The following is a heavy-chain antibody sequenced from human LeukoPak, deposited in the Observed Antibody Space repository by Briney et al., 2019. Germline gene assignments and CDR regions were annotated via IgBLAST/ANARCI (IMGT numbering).Heavy chain of an antibody. J-gene: IGHJ4*02. D-gene: IGHD2-2*02. CDR3: ARVGIAGYCSSTSCYSGDY. CDR1: GGSISSGSYY. V-gene: IGHV4-61*02. CDR2: IYTSGST. Sequence: NPSQTLSLTCTVSGGSISSGSYYWSWIRQPAGKGLEWIGRIYTSGSTNYNPSLKSRVTISVDTSKNQFSLKLSSVTAADTAVYHCARVGIAGYCSSTSCYSGDYWGQGTLVTVSS.